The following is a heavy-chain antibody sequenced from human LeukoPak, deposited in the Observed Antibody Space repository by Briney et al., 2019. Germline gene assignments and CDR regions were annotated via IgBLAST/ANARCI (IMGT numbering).Heavy chain of an antibody. CDR1: GFTFSSYG. Sequence: GGSLRLSCAASGFTFSSYGMHWVGQAPGKGLECVAFIRYAGSNKYYADSVKGRFTISRDNSKNTLYLQMNSLRAEDTAVYYCAKDIVLFGSMNDYWGQGTLVTVSS. CDR2: IRYAGSNK. V-gene: IGHV3-30*02. CDR3: AKDIVLFGSMNDY. D-gene: IGHD2-21*01. J-gene: IGHJ4*02.